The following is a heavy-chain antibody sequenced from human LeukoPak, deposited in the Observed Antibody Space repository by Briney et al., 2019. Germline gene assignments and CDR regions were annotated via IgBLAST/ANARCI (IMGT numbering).Heavy chain of an antibody. CDR1: GFTFSSFA. D-gene: IGHD2-15*01. CDR2: ISNDGGST. J-gene: IGHJ4*02. CDR3: ARVGCSGGSCYSRSFADY. V-gene: IGHV3-64*01. Sequence: GGSLRLSCAASGFTFSSFAMHWVRRAPGKGLEYVSGISNDGGSTYYANSVRGRFTISRDNSKNTLYLQMGSLRAEDMAVYYCARVGCSGGSCYSRSFADYWGQGTLVTVSS.